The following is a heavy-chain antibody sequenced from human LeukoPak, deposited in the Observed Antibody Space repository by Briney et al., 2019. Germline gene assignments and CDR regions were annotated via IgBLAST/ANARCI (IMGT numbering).Heavy chain of an antibody. CDR1: GGSISSYY. CDR3: ARGGYSYGYGAY. Sequence: SETLSLTCTVSGGSISSYYWSWIRQPPGKGLEWIGYIYYSGSTNYNPSLKSRVTMSVDTSKNQFSLKLSSVTAADTAVYYCARGGYSYGYGAYWGQGTLVTVSS. D-gene: IGHD5-18*01. V-gene: IGHV4-59*01. CDR2: IYYSGST. J-gene: IGHJ4*02.